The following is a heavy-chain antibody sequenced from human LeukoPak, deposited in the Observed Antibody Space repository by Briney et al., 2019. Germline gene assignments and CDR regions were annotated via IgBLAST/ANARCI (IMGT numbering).Heavy chain of an antibody. CDR1: GLTFSTYI. V-gene: IGHV3-21*01. Sequence: GGSLRLSCAASGLTFSTYIMNWVRQTPGKGLEWVSSIGTSTSYIYYADSVKGRFTISRDNAKNSLYLEMNSLRAEDTAVYYCARDPYSGNYGTYYYYYMDVWGKGTTVTISS. CDR2: IGTSTSYI. J-gene: IGHJ6*03. CDR3: ARDPYSGNYGTYYYYYMDV. D-gene: IGHD1-26*01.